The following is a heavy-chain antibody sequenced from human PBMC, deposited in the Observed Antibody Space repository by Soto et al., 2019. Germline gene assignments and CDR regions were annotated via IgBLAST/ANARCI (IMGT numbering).Heavy chain of an antibody. D-gene: IGHD6-13*01. V-gene: IGHV4-31*03. CDR1: GGSISSGGYY. Sequence: SETLSLTCTVSGGSISSGGYYWSWIRQHPGKGLEWIGYIYYSGSTYYNPSLKSRVTISVDTSKNQFTLQLTSVTAEDTAVYYCATSYGNAWYTYWGQGTQVTVSS. CDR2: IYYSGST. J-gene: IGHJ4*02. CDR3: ATSYGNAWYTY.